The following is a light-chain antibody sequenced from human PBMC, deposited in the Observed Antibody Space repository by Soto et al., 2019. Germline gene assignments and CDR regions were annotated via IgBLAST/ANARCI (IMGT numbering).Light chain of an antibody. CDR3: AAWDDRLKGVV. CDR1: SSNTGTNS. J-gene: IGLJ2*01. V-gene: IGLV1-44*01. CDR2: NNN. Sequence: QPVLTQPPSASGTPGQRVTISCSGSSSNTGTNSVNWYQRLPGTAPKLLIFNNNRRPSGVLDRFSGSKSGTSASLAISGLQSEDEAHYYCAAWDDRLKGVVFGGGTKLTVL.